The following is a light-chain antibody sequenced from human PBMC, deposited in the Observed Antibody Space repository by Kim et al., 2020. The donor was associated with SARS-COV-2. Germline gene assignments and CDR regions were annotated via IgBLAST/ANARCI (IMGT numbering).Light chain of an antibody. V-gene: IGKV2-28*01. CDR2: LGS. CDR1: QSLLHSSGHNY. J-gene: IGKJ3*01. Sequence: PASISCRSSQSLLHSSGHNYLDWYLQKPGQSPQLLIYLGSNRASGVADRFSGSGSGTNFTLQISRVEAEDVGVYYCMQALQTPFTFGPGTKVDIK. CDR3: MQALQTPFT.